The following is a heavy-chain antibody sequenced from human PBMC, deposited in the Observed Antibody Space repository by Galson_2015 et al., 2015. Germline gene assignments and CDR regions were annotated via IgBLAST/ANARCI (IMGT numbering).Heavy chain of an antibody. Sequence: SVKVSCKASGYTFTSYYMHWVRQAPGQGLEWMGIINPSGGSTSYAQKFQGRVTMTRDTSTSTVYMELSSLRSEDTAVYYCAREFTFGGLDLDVWGQGTTVTVSS. CDR3: AREFTFGGLDLDV. V-gene: IGHV1-46*01. CDR1: GYTFTSYY. CDR2: INPSGGST. D-gene: IGHD3-16*01. J-gene: IGHJ6*02.